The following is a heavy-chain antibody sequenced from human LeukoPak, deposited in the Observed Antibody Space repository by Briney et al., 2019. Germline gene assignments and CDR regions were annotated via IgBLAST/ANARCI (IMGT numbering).Heavy chain of an antibody. CDR2: IDNSGST. Sequence: SQTLSLTCTVSGGSISSSYWSWVRQPPGKGLECIGYIDNSGSTNYNPSLKSRVTISLDTPKSQFSLKLSSVTAADTAVYYCARAPLYSGGSGWSIYYFYAMDVWGQGTTVTVSS. J-gene: IGHJ6*02. V-gene: IGHV4-59*01. CDR3: ARAPLYSGGSGWSIYYFYAMDV. D-gene: IGHD6-19*01. CDR1: GGSISSSY.